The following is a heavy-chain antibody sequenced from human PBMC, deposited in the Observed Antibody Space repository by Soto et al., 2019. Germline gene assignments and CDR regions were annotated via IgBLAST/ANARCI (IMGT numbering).Heavy chain of an antibody. CDR2: INHSGST. CDR1: GGSFSGYY. D-gene: IGHD2-2*01. J-gene: IGHJ6*03. CDR3: ARGLFRDIVVVPAAIGVPYYYMDV. Sequence: PSETLSLTCAVYGGSFSGYYWSWIRQPPGKGLEWIGEINHSGSTNYNPSLKSRVTISVDTSKNQFSLKLSSVTAADTAVYYCARGLFRDIVVVPAAIGVPYYYMDVWGKGTTVTVSS. V-gene: IGHV4-34*01.